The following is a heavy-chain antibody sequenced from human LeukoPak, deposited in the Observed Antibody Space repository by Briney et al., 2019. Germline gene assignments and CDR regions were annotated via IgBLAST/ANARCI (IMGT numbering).Heavy chain of an antibody. CDR1: GFTFSSYG. V-gene: IGHV3-30*18. CDR3: AKGESSGS. D-gene: IGHD6-19*01. J-gene: IGHJ4*02. Sequence: PGRSLRLSCAASGFTFSSYGMHWVRQAPGKGLEWVAVISYDGSNKYYADSVKGRFTISRDNSKNTLYLQTNSLRAEDTAVYYCAKGESSGSWGQGTLVTVSS. CDR2: ISYDGSNK.